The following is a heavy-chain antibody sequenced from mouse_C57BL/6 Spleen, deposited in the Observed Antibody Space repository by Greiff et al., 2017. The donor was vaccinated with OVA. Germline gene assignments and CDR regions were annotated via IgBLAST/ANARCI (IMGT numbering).Heavy chain of an antibody. J-gene: IGHJ1*03. CDR3: ARTPPIFYGSSHWYFDV. Sequence: VKLMESGPGLVQPSQSLSITCTVSGFSLTSYGVHWVRQSPGKGLEWLGVIWSGGSTDYNAAFISRLSISKDNSKSQVFFKMNSLQADDTAIYYCARTPPIFYGSSHWYFDVWGTGTTVTVSS. D-gene: IGHD1-1*01. CDR1: GFSLTSYG. V-gene: IGHV2-2*01. CDR2: IWSGGST.